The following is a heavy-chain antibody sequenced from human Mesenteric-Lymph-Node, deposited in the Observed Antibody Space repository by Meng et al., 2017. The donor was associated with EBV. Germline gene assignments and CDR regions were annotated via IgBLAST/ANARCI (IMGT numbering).Heavy chain of an antibody. V-gene: IGHV2-5*02. J-gene: IGHJ5*02. CDR2: IYWDDDK. CDR1: GFSLSTSGVA. D-gene: IGHD4-11*01. CDR3: VRKAYHNYVAFDP. Sequence: QITLKESGPTLVKPTRTLTLTCPFSGFSLSTSGVAVGWVRQPPGKALEWLALIYWDDDKRFSPSLKSRLSITKDTSKNEVILTMTDMDPEDTATYYCVRKAYHNYVAFDPWGPGTLVTVSS.